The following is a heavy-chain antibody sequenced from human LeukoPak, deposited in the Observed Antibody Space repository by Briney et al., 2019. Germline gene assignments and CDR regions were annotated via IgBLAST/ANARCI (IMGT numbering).Heavy chain of an antibody. Sequence: SETLSLTCTISGDSITSYYWNWVRQSPEKGLEWIGYIHHTGKNYYNPSLKSRITMSVDTSKSQFFLKLSSVTAADTAVYYCAKWHERLLAFDSWGQGTLVTVSS. V-gene: IGHV4-59*01. D-gene: IGHD1-1*01. CDR3: AKWHERLLAFDS. CDR2: IHHTGKN. CDR1: GDSITSYY. J-gene: IGHJ4*02.